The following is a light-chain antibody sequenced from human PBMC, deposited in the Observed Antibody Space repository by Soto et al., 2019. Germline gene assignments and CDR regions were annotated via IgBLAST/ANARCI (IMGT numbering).Light chain of an antibody. CDR3: QQYNNWPET. CDR1: QSVSSN. V-gene: IGKV3-15*01. J-gene: IGKJ1*01. Sequence: EIVMTQSPATLSVSPGERATLSCRASQSVSSNLAWYQQKPGQAPRLLIYGASTRATGIPGRFSGSGSGTAFTLTISSLQSEDFAVDYCQQYNNWPETFGQGTKVEIK. CDR2: GAS.